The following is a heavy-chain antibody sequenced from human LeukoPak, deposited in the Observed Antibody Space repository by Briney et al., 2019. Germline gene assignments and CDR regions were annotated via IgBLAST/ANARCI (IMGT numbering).Heavy chain of an antibody. J-gene: IGHJ4*02. V-gene: IGHV3-9*01. Sequence: GGSLRLSCAASGFNFDGYAMHWVRQAPGKGLEWVSSIGWNTGTIGYADSVKGRFTISRDNAKNSLYLQMNNLRVEDTALYYRVKDGAWGYYYFDYWGQGTLVTVSS. D-gene: IGHD5-18*01. CDR3: VKDGAWGYYYFDY. CDR2: IGWNTGTI. CDR1: GFNFDGYA.